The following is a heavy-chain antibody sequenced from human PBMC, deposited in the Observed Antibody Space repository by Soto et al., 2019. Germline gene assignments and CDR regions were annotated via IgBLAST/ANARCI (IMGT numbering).Heavy chain of an antibody. V-gene: IGHV1-18*01. Sequence: QVQLVQSGAEVKKPGASVKVSCKASGSTFTSYGISWVRQAPGQGLEWMGWISAYDGNTNYAQKLQGRVTITADPATSTAYSELRSLRSDEPSVYYCVIGINDIDCWGQGTLVTVSS. CDR1: GSTFTSYG. D-gene: IGHD1-1*01. CDR3: VIGINDIDC. J-gene: IGHJ4*02. CDR2: ISAYDGNT.